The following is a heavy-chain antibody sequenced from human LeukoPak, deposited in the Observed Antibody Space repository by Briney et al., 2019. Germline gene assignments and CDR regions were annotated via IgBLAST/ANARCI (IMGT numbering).Heavy chain of an antibody. CDR1: GYSIRSGYQ. Sequence: SETLSLTCSVYGYSIRSGYQWGWIRQAPGKGLEWIGSINYSGRTYDNPSLKSRVTISIDTSKNQIFLKLRSTTAADTAHYYCARAEINDYNRYWGQGILVIVSS. CDR2: INYSGRT. V-gene: IGHV4-38-2*01. D-gene: IGHD4-11*01. J-gene: IGHJ4*02. CDR3: ARAEINDYNRY.